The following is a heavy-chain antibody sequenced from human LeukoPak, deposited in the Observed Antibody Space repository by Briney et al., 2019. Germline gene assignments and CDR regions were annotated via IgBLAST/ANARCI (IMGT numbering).Heavy chain of an antibody. CDR3: ARGRVVPAAIGRNWFDP. CDR1: GGSFSGYY. D-gene: IGHD2-2*01. Sequence: SETLSLTCAVYGGSFSGYYWSWIRQPPGKGLEWIGEINHSGSTNYNPSLKSRVTISVDTSKNQFSLKLSSVTAADTAVYYCARGRVVPAAIGRNWFDPWGQGTLVAASS. J-gene: IGHJ5*02. V-gene: IGHV4-34*01. CDR2: INHSGST.